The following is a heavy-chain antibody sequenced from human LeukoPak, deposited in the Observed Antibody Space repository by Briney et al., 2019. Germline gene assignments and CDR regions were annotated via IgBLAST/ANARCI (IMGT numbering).Heavy chain of an antibody. CDR3: AKDRRGIAAAGNFDY. D-gene: IGHD6-13*01. Sequence: GGSLRLSCAASGLTFSSYVMSWVRQAPGKGLEWVSAISGSGGSTYYADSVKGRFTISRDNSKNTLYLQMNSLRAEDTAVYYCAKDRRGIAAAGNFDYWGQGTLVTVSS. J-gene: IGHJ4*02. CDR1: GLTFSSYV. CDR2: ISGSGGST. V-gene: IGHV3-23*01.